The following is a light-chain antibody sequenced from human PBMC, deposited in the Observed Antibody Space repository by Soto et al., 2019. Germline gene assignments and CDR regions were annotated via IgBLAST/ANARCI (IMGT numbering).Light chain of an antibody. CDR3: QQSSSTPQT. CDR2: KAI. Sequence: DILMTQSPATLSASVGDRVTITCRASQTISTWVAWYQQKPGRAPKLLIYKAISLESGVPSRFSGSGPGTDFTLAISSLQPEDFATYYCQQSSSTPQTFGGGTKVDIK. V-gene: IGKV1-5*03. J-gene: IGKJ4*01. CDR1: QTISTW.